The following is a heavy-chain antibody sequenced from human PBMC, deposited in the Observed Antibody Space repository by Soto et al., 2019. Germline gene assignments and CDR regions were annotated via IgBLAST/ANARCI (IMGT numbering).Heavy chain of an antibody. CDR3: ARPQYYYDSSGYSTGVYNWFDP. Sequence: SETLCLTCTVSGGSIISSSYYWGRIRQPPGKGLEWIGSIYYSGSTYYNPSLKSRVTISVDTSKNQFSLKLSSVTAADTAVYYCARPQYYYDSSGYSTGVYNWFDPWGQGTLVTVSS. CDR1: GGSIISSSYY. V-gene: IGHV4-39*01. J-gene: IGHJ5*02. D-gene: IGHD3-22*01. CDR2: IYYSGST.